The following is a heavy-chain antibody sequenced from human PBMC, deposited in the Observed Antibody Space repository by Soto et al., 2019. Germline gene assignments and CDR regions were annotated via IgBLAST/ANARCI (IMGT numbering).Heavy chain of an antibody. V-gene: IGHV4-39*01. CDR3: ARNWNLALVPAAYFDS. D-gene: IGHD2-2*01. CDR2: VYYTGTT. Sequence: SETLSLTCTVSNFSVLTSIYYWAWIRQPPGKGLEWVGTVYYTGTTYYNPSLQSRVTISIDTSKNQFSLNLNSVTAADTAVYYCARNWNLALVPAAYFDSWGQGTLVTAPQ. J-gene: IGHJ4*02. CDR1: NFSVLTSIYY.